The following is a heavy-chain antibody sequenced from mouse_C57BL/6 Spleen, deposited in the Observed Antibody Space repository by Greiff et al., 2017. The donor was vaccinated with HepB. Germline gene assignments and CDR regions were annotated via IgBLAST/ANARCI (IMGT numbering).Heavy chain of an antibody. CDR1: GYTFTSYW. D-gene: IGHD1-1*01. J-gene: IGHJ4*01. Sequence: QVQLQQSGAELVMPGASVKLSCKASGYTFTSYWMHWVKQRPGQGLEWIGEIDPSDSYTNYNQKFKGKSTLTVDKSSSTAYMQLSSLTSEDSAVYYCARGDYYGSSPMDYWGQGTSVTVSS. CDR2: IDPSDSYT. CDR3: ARGDYYGSSPMDY. V-gene: IGHV1-69*01.